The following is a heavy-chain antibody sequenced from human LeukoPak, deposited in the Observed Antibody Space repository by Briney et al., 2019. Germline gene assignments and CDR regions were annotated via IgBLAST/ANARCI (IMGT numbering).Heavy chain of an antibody. V-gene: IGHV3-15*01. Sequence: PGGSLRLSCAASGFTFSNAWMSWVRQAPGKGLEWVGRIKSKTDGGTTDYAAPVKGRFTISRDDSKNTLYLQMNSLKTEDTAVYYCTTDWGNLGIWFDYWGQGTLVTVSS. CDR2: IKSKTDGGTT. CDR3: TTDWGNLGIWFDY. D-gene: IGHD7-27*01. J-gene: IGHJ4*02. CDR1: GFTFSNAW.